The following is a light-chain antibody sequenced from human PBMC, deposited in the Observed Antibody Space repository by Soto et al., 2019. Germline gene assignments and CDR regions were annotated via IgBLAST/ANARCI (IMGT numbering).Light chain of an antibody. J-gene: IGKJ3*01. CDR1: QGIRSR. CDR2: LAS. Sequence: DIQMTQSPSSVSASVGDRVIITCRASQGIRSRLAWYQQKPGKAPKLLIYLASTLESGVPSRFSGSGSGTDFTLIIRSLQPEDFATYYCQQADRPPFTFGPGTKVDLK. V-gene: IGKV1-12*01. CDR3: QQADRPPFT.